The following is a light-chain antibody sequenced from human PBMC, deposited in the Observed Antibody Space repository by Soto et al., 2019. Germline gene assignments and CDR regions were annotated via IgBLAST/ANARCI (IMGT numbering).Light chain of an antibody. J-gene: IGKJ1*01. CDR2: GVY. CDR3: QHYDKWPPRT. Sequence: EIVMTQSPTILSVSPGVRATLSGRASQSVSINLAWYQQKPGQPHRLLTYGVYTRATGTPARFSGSGSGTEFTLNISILQSEDSAVYYCQHYDKWPPRTFGQGTKVEIK. V-gene: IGKV3D-15*01. CDR1: QSVSIN.